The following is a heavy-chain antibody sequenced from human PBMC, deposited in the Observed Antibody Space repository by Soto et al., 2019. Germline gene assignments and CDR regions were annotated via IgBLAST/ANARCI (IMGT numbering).Heavy chain of an antibody. J-gene: IGHJ4*02. V-gene: IGHV4-39*01. Sequence: QLQLQESGPGLVKPSETLSLTCTVSGGSISSSSYYWGWIRQPPGKGLEWIGSIYYSGSTYYNPSLKSRVTISVATSKNQFSLKLSSVTAADTAVYYGATHGRPVYEWETWDPFDYWGQGTLVTVSS. D-gene: IGHD1-26*01. CDR2: IYYSGST. CDR1: GGSISSSSYY. CDR3: ATHGRPVYEWETWDPFDY.